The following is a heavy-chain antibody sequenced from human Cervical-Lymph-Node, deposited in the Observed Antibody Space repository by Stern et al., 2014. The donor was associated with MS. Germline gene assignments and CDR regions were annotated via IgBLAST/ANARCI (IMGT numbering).Heavy chain of an antibody. D-gene: IGHD3-10*01. CDR1: GDTLSSHT. CDR3: ATGAHGMDV. J-gene: IGHJ6*02. CDR2: IIPVFDAP. Sequence: QDQLVQSGAEVKKVGSSVKVSCKASGDTLSSHTISWVRQAPGQGLEWMGGIIPVFDAPNYAQKFQGRVKITSDETTNTAHMELSSLGSEDTAVYYCATGAHGMDVWGQGTAVSVSS. V-gene: IGHV1-69*05.